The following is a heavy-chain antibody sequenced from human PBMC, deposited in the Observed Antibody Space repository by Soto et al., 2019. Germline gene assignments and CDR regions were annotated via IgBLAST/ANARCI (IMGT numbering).Heavy chain of an antibody. Sequence: GESLKISCKSSGYSFSFYWIGWVRQMPGKGMEWMAIMYPDDSDIRYSPSFEAHVTISADKSTSTAFLQWSSLKASDTAMYYCATAYVYDFENSNYYRDAFDIWGQGTLVTV. D-gene: IGHD3-22*01. CDR3: ATAYVYDFENSNYYRDAFDI. CDR2: MYPDDSDI. J-gene: IGHJ3*02. CDR1: GYSFSFYW. V-gene: IGHV5-51*01.